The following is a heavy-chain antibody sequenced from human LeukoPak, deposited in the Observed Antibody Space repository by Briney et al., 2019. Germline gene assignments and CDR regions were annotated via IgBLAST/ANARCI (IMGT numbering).Heavy chain of an antibody. J-gene: IGHJ4*02. V-gene: IGHV4-59*01. CDR2: IYYSGST. D-gene: IGHD2-2*01. Sequence: PSETLSLTCTVSGGSISSYYWSWIRQPPGKGLEWIGYIYYSGSTNYNPSPKSRVTISVDTSKNQFSLKLSSVTAADTAVYYCARSGPYQLLVGVWGQGTLVTVSS. CDR1: GGSISSYY. CDR3: ARSGPYQLLVGV.